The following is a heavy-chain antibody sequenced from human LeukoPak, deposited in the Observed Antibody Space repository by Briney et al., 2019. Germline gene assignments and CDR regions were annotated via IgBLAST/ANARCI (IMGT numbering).Heavy chain of an antibody. Sequence: SETLSLTCTVSGGSISSYYWSWIRQPPGKGLEWIGYIYYSGSTNYNPSLKSRVTISVDTSKNQFSLKLSSVTAVDTAVYYCACQPGYSYGLSLNYWGQGTLVTVSS. D-gene: IGHD5-18*01. CDR1: GGSISSYY. CDR3: ACQPGYSYGLSLNY. V-gene: IGHV4-59*01. CDR2: IYYSGST. J-gene: IGHJ4*02.